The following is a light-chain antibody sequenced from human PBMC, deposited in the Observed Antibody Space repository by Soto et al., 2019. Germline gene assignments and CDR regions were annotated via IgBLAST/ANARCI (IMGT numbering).Light chain of an antibody. V-gene: IGLV2-14*01. CDR1: SSDVGDYPY. J-gene: IGLJ3*02. CDR2: EVS. CDR3: SSYTRSSTLEV. Sequence: QSALTQPASVSGSPGQSLTISCTGTSSDVGDYPYVSWYQQHPGKAPKLLISEVSVRPSGVSNRFSGSKSGNTASLTISGLRVEDEATYFCSSYTRSSTLEVFGGGTKVTVL.